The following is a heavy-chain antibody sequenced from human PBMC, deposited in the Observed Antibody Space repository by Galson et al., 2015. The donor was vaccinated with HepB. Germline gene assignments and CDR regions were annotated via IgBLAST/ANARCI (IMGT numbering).Heavy chain of an antibody. Sequence: SLRLSCAASGFTFSSYGMHWVRQAPGKGLEWVAVIWYDGSNKYYADSVKGRFTISRDNSKNTLYLQMNSLRAEDTAVYYCARGHEDIVVVVAATRASGAFDDWGQGTLGTVSS. CDR3: ARGHEDIVVVVAATRASGAFDD. V-gene: IGHV3-33*01. CDR1: GFTFSSYG. CDR2: IWYDGSNK. D-gene: IGHD2-15*01. J-gene: IGHJ4*02.